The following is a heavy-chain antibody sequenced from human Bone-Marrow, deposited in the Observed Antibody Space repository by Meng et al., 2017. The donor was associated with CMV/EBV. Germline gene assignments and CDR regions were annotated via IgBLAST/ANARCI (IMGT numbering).Heavy chain of an antibody. D-gene: IGHD3/OR15-3a*01. CDR3: ARVPYLYDFDKYVHYGLDF. J-gene: IGHJ6*02. CDR2: ISTSSSTI. V-gene: IGHV3-48*04. Sequence: GESLKISCAASGFTVSSNYMSWVRQAPGKGLEWISYISTSSSTIYYADSVKGRFTISRDNAKNTLYLQMNSLRGEDTAVYYCARVPYLYDFDKYVHYGLDFWGQGTTVTVSS. CDR1: GFTVSSNY.